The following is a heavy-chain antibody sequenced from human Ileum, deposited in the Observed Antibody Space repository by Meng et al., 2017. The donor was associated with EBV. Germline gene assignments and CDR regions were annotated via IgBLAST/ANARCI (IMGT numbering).Heavy chain of an antibody. Sequence: EVQVVVVGGGLLQPGGSLRLACAASGFSVSDNYMSWVSQTPGKGLEWVSVIYSDGSTFYADSVKGRFTISRDNSKNKLYLQMHDRRVADTAVYYCARATHSGWHFDHWGQGTLVTVSS. CDR1: GFSVSDNY. V-gene: IGHV3-53*01. CDR2: IYSDGST. J-gene: IGHJ4*02. CDR3: ARATHSGWHFDH. D-gene: IGHD6-19*01.